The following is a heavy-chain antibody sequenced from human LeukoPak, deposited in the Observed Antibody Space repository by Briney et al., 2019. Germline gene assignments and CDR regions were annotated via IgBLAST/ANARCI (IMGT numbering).Heavy chain of an antibody. J-gene: IGHJ3*01. D-gene: IGHD5-18*01. CDR1: HGSISRYY. V-gene: IGHV4-59*08. CDR3: ARLQNRGFDYGYDDAFDV. Sequence: PSETLSLTCIVSHGSISRYYLSWIRQPPGKGLEWIGHIYYSGSTEYSPSLKSRVTISVDTSENQVSLKVTSVTAADTAVYYCARLQNRGFDYGYDDAFDVWGQGTMVTVSS. CDR2: IYYSGST.